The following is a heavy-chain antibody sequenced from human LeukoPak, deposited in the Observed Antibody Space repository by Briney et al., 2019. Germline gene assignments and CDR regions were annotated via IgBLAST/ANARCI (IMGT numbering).Heavy chain of an antibody. CDR3: ARDQQWRLSNWFDP. CDR2: INPNSGGT. CDR1: GYTFTGYY. V-gene: IGHV1-2*02. D-gene: IGHD6-19*01. Sequence: ASVKVSCKASGYTFTGYYMHWVRQAPGQGLEWMGWINPNSGGTNYAQKFQGRVTITRDTSISTAYMELSRLRSDDTAVYYCARDQQWRLSNWFDPWGQGTLVTVSS. J-gene: IGHJ5*02.